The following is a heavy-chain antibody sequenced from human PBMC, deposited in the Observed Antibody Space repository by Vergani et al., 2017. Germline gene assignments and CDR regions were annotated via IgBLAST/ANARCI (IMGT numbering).Heavy chain of an antibody. CDR3: ASRLWFGELTNWFDP. D-gene: IGHD3-10*01. V-gene: IGHV4-34*01. CDR1: GGSFSGYY. J-gene: IGHJ5*02. Sequence: QVQLQQWGAGLLKPSETLSLTCAVYGGSFSGYYWSWIRQPPGKGLEWIGEINHSGSTNYNPSLKSRVTISVDTSKNQFSLKLSSVTAADTAVYYCASRLWFGELTNWFDPWGQGTLVTVSS. CDR2: INHSGST.